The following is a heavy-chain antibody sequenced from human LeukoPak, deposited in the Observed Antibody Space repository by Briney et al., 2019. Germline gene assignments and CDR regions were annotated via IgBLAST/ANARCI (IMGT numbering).Heavy chain of an antibody. CDR2: ISSSGSTI. CDR1: GFTFSDYY. CDR3: AREYYYDSSAYAFDI. V-gene: IGHV3-11*01. J-gene: IGHJ3*02. Sequence: GGSLRLSCAASGFTFSDYYMSWLRQAPGKGREWVSYISSSGSTIYYADSVKGRFTISRDNAKNSLYLQMNSLRAEDTAVYYCAREYYYDSSAYAFDIWGQGTMVTVAS. D-gene: IGHD3-22*01.